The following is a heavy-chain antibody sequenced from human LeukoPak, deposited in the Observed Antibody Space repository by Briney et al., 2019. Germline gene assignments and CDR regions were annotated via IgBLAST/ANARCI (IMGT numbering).Heavy chain of an antibody. D-gene: IGHD3-22*01. Sequence: PGGSLRLSCAASGFTFSSYWMSWVRQAPGKGLEWVANIKQDGSEKYYVDSVKGRFTISGDNAKNSLYLQMNSLRAEDTALYYCASSRYDSSGYYGIIGYWGQGTLVTVSS. V-gene: IGHV3-7*01. CDR1: GFTFSSYW. CDR2: IKQDGSEK. CDR3: ASSRYDSSGYYGIIGY. J-gene: IGHJ4*02.